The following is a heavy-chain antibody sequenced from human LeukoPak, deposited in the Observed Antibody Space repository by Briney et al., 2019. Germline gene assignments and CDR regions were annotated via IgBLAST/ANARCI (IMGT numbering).Heavy chain of an antibody. Sequence: GGSLRLSCAASGFTFSSDWMSWVRQAPGKGLEWVANINEDGSEKHYVDSVKGRFTISRDNAKNSLYLQMNSLRAEDTAVYYCTMIEWERWRGWGQGTLVTVSS. CDR1: GFTFSSDW. J-gene: IGHJ4*02. CDR3: TMIEWERWRG. CDR2: INEDGSEK. D-gene: IGHD1-26*01. V-gene: IGHV3-7*01.